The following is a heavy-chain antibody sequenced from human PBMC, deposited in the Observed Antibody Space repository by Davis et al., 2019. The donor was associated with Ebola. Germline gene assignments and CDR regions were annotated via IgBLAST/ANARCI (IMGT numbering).Heavy chain of an antibody. Sequence: SVKVSCKASGYIFSNYDINWVRQASGQGLEWMGGIIPIFGTANYAQKFQGRVTITADESTSTAYMELSSLRSEDTAVYYCARGYYGGLSHNWFDPWGQGTLVTVSS. CDR3: ARGYYGGLSHNWFDP. CDR2: IIPIFGTA. V-gene: IGHV1-69*13. J-gene: IGHJ5*02. CDR1: GYIFSNYD. D-gene: IGHD3-10*01.